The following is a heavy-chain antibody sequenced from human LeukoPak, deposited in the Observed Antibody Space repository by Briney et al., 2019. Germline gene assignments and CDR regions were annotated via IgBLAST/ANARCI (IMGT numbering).Heavy chain of an antibody. D-gene: IGHD2-2*01. J-gene: IGHJ3*02. CDR1: GFTFDDYA. V-gene: IGHV3-9*01. CDR3: AKDTMYHHRDLDAFDI. CDR2: ISWNSGSI. Sequence: PGRSLRLSCAASGFTFDDYAMHWVRQAPGKGLEWVSGISWNSGSIGYADSVKGRFTISRDNAKTSLYLQMNSLRAEDTALYYCAKDTMYHHRDLDAFDIWGQGTMVTVSS.